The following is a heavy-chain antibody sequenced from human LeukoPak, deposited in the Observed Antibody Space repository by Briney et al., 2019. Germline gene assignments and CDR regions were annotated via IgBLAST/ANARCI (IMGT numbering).Heavy chain of an antibody. D-gene: IGHD5-18*01. Sequence: GGSLRLSCAASGFTFSSYSMNWVRQAPGKGLEWVSSISSSSSYIYYADSVKGRFTISRDNAKNSLYLQMNSLRAEDTAVYYCAREGDGYPIYFDYWGQGTLVTVSS. CDR3: AREGDGYPIYFDY. CDR2: ISSSSSYI. V-gene: IGHV3-21*01. CDR1: GFTFSSYS. J-gene: IGHJ4*02.